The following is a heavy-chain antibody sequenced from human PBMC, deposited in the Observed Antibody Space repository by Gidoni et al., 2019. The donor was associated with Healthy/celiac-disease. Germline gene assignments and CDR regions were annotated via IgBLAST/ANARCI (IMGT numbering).Heavy chain of an antibody. CDR1: GFTFSSYS. CDR3: ARVGDSSGYYDY. J-gene: IGHJ4*02. Sequence: EVQLVESGGGLVKPGGSLRLSCAASGFTFSSYSMNWVRQAPGKGLEWVSSISSSSSYIYYADSVKGRFTISRDNAKNSLYLQMNSLRAEDTAVYYCARVGDSSGYYDYWGQGTLVTVSS. CDR2: ISSSSSYI. D-gene: IGHD3-22*01. V-gene: IGHV3-21*01.